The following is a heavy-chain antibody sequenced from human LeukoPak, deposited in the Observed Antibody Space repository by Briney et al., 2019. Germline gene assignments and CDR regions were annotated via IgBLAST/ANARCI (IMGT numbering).Heavy chain of an antibody. D-gene: IGHD2-2*01. CDR2: IKQDGSEK. J-gene: IGHJ6*02. V-gene: IGHV3-7*01. CDR3: DLHCSSSRCYLYGMDV. CDR1: GFTFSNYW. Sequence: GGSLRLSCAGSGFTFSNYWMSWVRQAPGKGLEWVANIKQDGSEKYYVDSVKGRFTISRDNAKNSLYLQMNSLRAEDTAVYYCDLHCSSSRCYLYGMDVWGQGTTVTVSS.